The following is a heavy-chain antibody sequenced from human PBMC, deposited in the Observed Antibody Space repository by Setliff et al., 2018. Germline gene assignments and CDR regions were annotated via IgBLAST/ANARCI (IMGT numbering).Heavy chain of an antibody. J-gene: IGHJ3*02. D-gene: IGHD1-26*01. Sequence: SETLSLTCAVSGYPISSGYYWGWIRQPPGKGLEWIGRIYTSGSTNYNPSLKSRVTMSVDTSKNQFSLKLSSVTAADTAVYYCARKGISALSGAFDMWGQGTMVTVSS. CDR2: IYTSGST. CDR3: ARKGISALSGAFDM. V-gene: IGHV4-38-2*01. CDR1: GYPISSGYY.